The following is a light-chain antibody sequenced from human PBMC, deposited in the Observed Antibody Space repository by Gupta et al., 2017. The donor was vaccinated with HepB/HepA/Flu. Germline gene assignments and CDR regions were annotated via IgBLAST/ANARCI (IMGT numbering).Light chain of an antibody. CDR1: QSVTSN. CDR3: QQYKNWPPGT. V-gene: IGKV3-15*01. J-gene: IGKJ1*01. CDR2: GAS. Sequence: EIVMTQSPATLSVSPGERATLSCRASQSVTSNLAWYQQKPGQAPSLLIYGASTRATGIPDRFSGSGSGTEFTLTISSRQSEDFAVYYCQQYKNWPPGTFGQGTKVEIK.